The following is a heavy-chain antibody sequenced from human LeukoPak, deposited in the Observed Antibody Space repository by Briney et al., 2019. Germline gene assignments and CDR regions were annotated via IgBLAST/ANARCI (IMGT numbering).Heavy chain of an antibody. CDR2: IKEDGSEK. D-gene: IGHD3-22*01. CDR3: ASHLIGDSGGYYLGTYAY. CDR1: GFTFSSYG. V-gene: IGHV3-7*05. J-gene: IGHJ4*02. Sequence: PGRSLRLSCAASGFTFSSYGMHWVRQAPGKGLEWVANIKEDGSEKYYVDSVKGRFTISRDNAKNSLYLQMDSLRAEDSAVYYCASHLIGDSGGYYLGTYAYWDQGTLVTVSS.